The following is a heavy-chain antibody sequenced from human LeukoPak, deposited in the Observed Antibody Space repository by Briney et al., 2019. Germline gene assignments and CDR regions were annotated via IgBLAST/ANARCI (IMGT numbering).Heavy chain of an antibody. Sequence: GGSLRLSCAASGFTLSNNAMSWVRQAPGKGLEWVSAISGSGGSTYYADSVKGRFTISRDNSKNTLYLQMNSLRAEDTAVYYCAKEDTAMGDYFDYWGQGTLVTVSS. CDR2: ISGSGGST. J-gene: IGHJ4*02. D-gene: IGHD5-18*01. V-gene: IGHV3-23*01. CDR1: GFTLSNNA. CDR3: AKEDTAMGDYFDY.